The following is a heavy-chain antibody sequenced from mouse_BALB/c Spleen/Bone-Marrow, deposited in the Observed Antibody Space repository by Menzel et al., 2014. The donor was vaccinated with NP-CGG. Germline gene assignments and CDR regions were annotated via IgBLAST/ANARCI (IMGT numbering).Heavy chain of an antibody. CDR3: ARYGNGLMDY. V-gene: IGHV14-3*02. Sequence: EVQLVESGAELVKPGASVKLSCTASGFNIKDTYMHWVKQRPEQGLEWIGRIDTANGNTKYDPKFQGKATITADTSSNTAYPQLSSLTSEDTAVYYCARYGNGLMDYWGQGTSVTVSS. CDR1: GFNIKDTY. D-gene: IGHD2-1*01. CDR2: IDTANGNT. J-gene: IGHJ4*01.